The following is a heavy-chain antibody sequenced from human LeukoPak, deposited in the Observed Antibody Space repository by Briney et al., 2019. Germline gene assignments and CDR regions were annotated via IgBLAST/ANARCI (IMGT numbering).Heavy chain of an antibody. CDR1: GFTFSSYG. J-gene: IGHJ3*02. CDR3: AREFRDAFDI. V-gene: IGHV3-53*01. D-gene: IGHD3-10*01. CDR2: LYSGGGS. Sequence: GGSLRLSCAASGFTFSSYGMHWVRQAPGKRPECVSVLYSGGGSYYADSVKGRFTISRDDSWNTLYLQMDNLRGEDTAIYYCAREFRDAFDIWGQGTAVTVSS.